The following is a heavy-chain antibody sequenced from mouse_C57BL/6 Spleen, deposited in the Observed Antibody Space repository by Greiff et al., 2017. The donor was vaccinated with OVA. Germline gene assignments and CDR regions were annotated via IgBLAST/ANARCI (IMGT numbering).Heavy chain of an antibody. CDR3: ARGEHYDGYYDAMDY. J-gene: IGHJ4*01. CDR2: ISSGSSTI. D-gene: IGHD1-2*01. V-gene: IGHV5-17*01. CDR1: GFTFSDYG. Sequence: EVQGVASGGGLVKPGGSLKLSCAASGFTFSDYGMHWVRQAPEKGLEWVAYISSGSSTIYYADTVKGRFTISRDNAKNTLFLQMTSLRSEDTAMYYCARGEHYDGYYDAMDYWGQGTSVTVSS.